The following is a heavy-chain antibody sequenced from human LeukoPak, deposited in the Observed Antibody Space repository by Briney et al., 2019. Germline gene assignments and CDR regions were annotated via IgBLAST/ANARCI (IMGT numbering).Heavy chain of an antibody. Sequence: SETLSLTCTVSGGSLSSSSYYWGWIRQPPGKGLEWIGSIYYSGSTYYNTSLKSRVTISVDTSKNQFSLKLSSVTAADTAVYYCARGIYDFWSGYYKGNWFDPWGQGTLVTVSS. D-gene: IGHD3-3*01. CDR1: GGSLSSSSYY. CDR3: ARGIYDFWSGYYKGNWFDP. V-gene: IGHV4-39*01. CDR2: IYYSGST. J-gene: IGHJ5*02.